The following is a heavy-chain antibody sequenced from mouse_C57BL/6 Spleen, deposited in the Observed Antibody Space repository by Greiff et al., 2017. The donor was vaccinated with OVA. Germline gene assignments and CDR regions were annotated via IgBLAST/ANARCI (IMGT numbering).Heavy chain of an antibody. Sequence: VQLQQSGPELVQPGASVKISYKASGYSFTDYNMNWVKQSHGKSLEWIAVINPNYGTTSYNQKFKSKATLTVDQSSSTAYMQLNSLTSEDSAVYYCARGYYGSSYAFDYWGQGTTLTVSS. CDR2: INPNYGTT. J-gene: IGHJ2*01. D-gene: IGHD1-1*01. V-gene: IGHV1-39*01. CDR1: GYSFTDYN. CDR3: ARGYYGSSYAFDY.